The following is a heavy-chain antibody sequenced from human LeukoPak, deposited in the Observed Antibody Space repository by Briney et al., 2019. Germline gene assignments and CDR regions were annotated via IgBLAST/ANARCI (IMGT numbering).Heavy chain of an antibody. CDR2: ISSSSSYI. Sequence: PGGSLRLSCAASGFTFSSYSMNWVRQAPGKGLEWVSSISSSSSYIYYADSVKGRFTISRDNAKDSLYLQMNSLRAEDTAVYYCARDQSSVNSGSYQYYFDYWGQGTLVTVSS. CDR1: GFTFSSYS. D-gene: IGHD1-26*01. CDR3: ARDQSSVNSGSYQYYFDY. J-gene: IGHJ4*02. V-gene: IGHV3-21*01.